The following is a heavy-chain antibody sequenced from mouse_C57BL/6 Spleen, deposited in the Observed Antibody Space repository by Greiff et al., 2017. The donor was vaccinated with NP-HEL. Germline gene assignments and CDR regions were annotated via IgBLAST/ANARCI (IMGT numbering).Heavy chain of an antibody. CDR2: IYPGNSDT. Sequence: EVQLQQSGTVLARPGASVKMSCKTSGYTFTSYWMHWVKQRPGPGLQCRGAIYPGNSDTSYNQKFKGKAKLTAVTSASTAYMELSSLTNEDAGVFYCRREPGNYAIDDLGQGTSVRVSS. CDR1: GYTFTSYW. J-gene: IGHJ4*01. V-gene: IGHV1-5*01. CDR3: RREPGNYAIDD.